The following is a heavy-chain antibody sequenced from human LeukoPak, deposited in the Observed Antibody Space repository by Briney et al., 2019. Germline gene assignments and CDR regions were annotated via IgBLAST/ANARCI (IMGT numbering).Heavy chain of an antibody. CDR3: AHRPNTYYYDPGWYFDL. CDR1: GFSLSTGGVG. D-gene: IGHD3-10*01. J-gene: IGHJ2*01. CDR2: IYWDDDK. Sequence: SGPTLVNPTQTLTLTCTFSGFSLSTGGVGVGWIRQPPGKALEWLALIYWDDDKRYSPSLKSRLTITKDTSKNQVVLTMTNMDPVDTATYYCAHRPNTYYYDPGWYFDLWGRGTLVTVSS. V-gene: IGHV2-5*02.